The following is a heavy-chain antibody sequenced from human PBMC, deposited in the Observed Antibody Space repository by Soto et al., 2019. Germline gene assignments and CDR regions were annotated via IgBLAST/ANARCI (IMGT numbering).Heavy chain of an antibody. V-gene: IGHV4-59*01. CDR3: AREKGQQLVRGYYYYGMDV. D-gene: IGHD6-13*01. CDR1: GGSISSYY. J-gene: IGHJ6*02. Sequence: SETLSLTCTVSGGSISSYYWSWIRQPPGKGLEWIGYIYYSGSTNYNPSLKSRVTISVDTSKNQFSLKLSSVTAAGTAVYYCAREKGQQLVRGYYYYGMDVWGQGTTVTVSS. CDR2: IYYSGST.